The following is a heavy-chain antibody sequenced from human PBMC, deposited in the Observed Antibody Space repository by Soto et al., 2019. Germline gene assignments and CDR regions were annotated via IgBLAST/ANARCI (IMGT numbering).Heavy chain of an antibody. V-gene: IGHV1-18*01. J-gene: IGHJ4*02. CDR3: ARDSIVVVVAASTSQPFDY. Sequence: ASVNVSCKASGYTFTSYGISWVRQAPGQGLEWMGWISAYNGNTNYAQKLQGRVTMTTDTSTSTAYMELRSLRSDDTAVYYCARDSIVVVVAASTSQPFDYWGQGALVTVSS. D-gene: IGHD2-15*01. CDR1: GYTFTSYG. CDR2: ISAYNGNT.